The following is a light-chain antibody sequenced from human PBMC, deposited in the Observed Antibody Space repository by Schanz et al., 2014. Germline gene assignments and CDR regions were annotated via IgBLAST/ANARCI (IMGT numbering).Light chain of an antibody. CDR1: TSDVGGYNF. J-gene: IGLJ2*01. V-gene: IGLV2-8*01. CDR3: SSYTSSSVV. Sequence: QSALIQPPSASGSPGQSVAISCTGTTSDVGGYNFVSWYQQHPGKAPKLMIYEVTKRPSGVPDRFSGSKSGNTASLTVSGLQAEDEADYYCSSYTSSSVVFGGGTKLTVL. CDR2: EVT.